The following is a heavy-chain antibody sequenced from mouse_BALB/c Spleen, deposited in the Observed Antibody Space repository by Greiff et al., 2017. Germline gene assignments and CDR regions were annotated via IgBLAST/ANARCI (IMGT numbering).Heavy chain of an antibody. CDR1: GYTFTSYY. Sequence: QVQPQQSGAELVKPGASVKLSCKASGYTFTSYYMYWVKQRPGQGLEWIGEINPSNGGTNFNEKFKSKATLTVDKSSSTAYMQLSSLTSEDSAVYYCTRSLYYGLYYYAMDYWGQGTSVTVSS. D-gene: IGHD1-2*01. V-gene: IGHV1S81*02. CDR2: INPSNGGT. CDR3: TRSLYYGLYYYAMDY. J-gene: IGHJ4*01.